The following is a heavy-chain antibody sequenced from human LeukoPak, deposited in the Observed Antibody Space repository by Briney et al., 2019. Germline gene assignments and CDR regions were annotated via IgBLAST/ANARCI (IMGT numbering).Heavy chain of an antibody. CDR1: GFTFSSYS. J-gene: IGHJ4*02. CDR2: ISSSSSYI. D-gene: IGHD1-26*01. V-gene: IGHV3-21*01. Sequence: GGSLRLSCASSGFTFSSYSMNWVRQAPGKGLELVSSISSSSSYIYYADAVKGRFTISRDNAKNSLYLQMNSLRAEDTAVYYCAREALDSESYYGDFDYWGQGTLVTVSS. CDR3: AREALDSESYYGDFDY.